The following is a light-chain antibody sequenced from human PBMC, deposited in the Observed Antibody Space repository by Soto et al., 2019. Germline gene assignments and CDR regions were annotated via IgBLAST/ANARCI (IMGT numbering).Light chain of an antibody. CDR2: ATS. CDR3: PETHSLPLS. CDR1: QGVAGV. V-gene: IGKV1-12*01. Sequence: IQITQSPSSVSASVGDRVTMTWRASQGVAGVLAWDQQKPGEVPKRVIEATSMWHSWVPARCSGSGSGTDFTLSISSLQPEDFATYYCPETHSLPLSFGHGTKVDI. J-gene: IGKJ3*01.